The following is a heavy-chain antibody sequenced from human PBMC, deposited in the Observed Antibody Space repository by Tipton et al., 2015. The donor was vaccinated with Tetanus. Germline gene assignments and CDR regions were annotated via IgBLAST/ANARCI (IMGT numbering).Heavy chain of an antibody. D-gene: IGHD4-17*01. CDR1: GFTFSNAW. J-gene: IGHJ1*01. CDR2: IKSKTDGGTT. V-gene: IGHV3-15*01. Sequence: SLRLSCAASGFTFSNAWMIWVRQAPGKGLEWVGRIKSKTDGGTTDYAAPVKGRFTISRDDSKNTLYLQMNSLKTEDTAVYYCTTDPGDYEDFQHWGQGTLVTVSS. CDR3: TTDPGDYEDFQH.